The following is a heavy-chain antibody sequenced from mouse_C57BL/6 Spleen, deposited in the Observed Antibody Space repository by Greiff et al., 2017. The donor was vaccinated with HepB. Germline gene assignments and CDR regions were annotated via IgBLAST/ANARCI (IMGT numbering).Heavy chain of an antibody. V-gene: IGHV5-9*01. D-gene: IGHD4-1*01. Sequence: EVQRVESGGGLVKPGGSLKLSCAASGFTFSSYTMSWVRQTPEKRLEWVATISGGGGNTYYPDSVKGRFTISRDNAKNTLYLQMSSLRSEDTALYYCARLNWDGPYFDYWGQGTTLTVSS. J-gene: IGHJ2*01. CDR3: ARLNWDGPYFDY. CDR2: ISGGGGNT. CDR1: GFTFSSYT.